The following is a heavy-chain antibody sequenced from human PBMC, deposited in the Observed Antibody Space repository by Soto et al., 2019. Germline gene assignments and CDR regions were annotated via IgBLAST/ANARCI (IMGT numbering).Heavy chain of an antibody. Sequence: GGSLRLSCAASGFTFSSYDMHWVRQATGKGLEWVSAIGTAGDTYYPGSVKGRFTISRENAKNSLYLQMNSLRAGDTAVYYCARVSGDVQGAWYFDYWGQGTLVTVSS. J-gene: IGHJ4*02. CDR1: GFTFSSYD. D-gene: IGHD1-26*01. CDR3: ARVSGDVQGAWYFDY. CDR2: IGTAGDT. V-gene: IGHV3-13*01.